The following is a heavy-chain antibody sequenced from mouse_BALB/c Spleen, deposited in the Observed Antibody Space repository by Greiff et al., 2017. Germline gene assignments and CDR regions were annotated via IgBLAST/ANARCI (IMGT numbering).Heavy chain of an antibody. D-gene: IGHD2-3*01. Sequence: QVQLQQSGAELVKPGASVKLSCKASGYTFTSYYMYWVKQRPGQGLEWIGEINPSNGGTNFNEKFKSKATLTVDKSSSTAYMQLSSLTSEDSAVYYCTRGFYDGYYVAYYAMDYWGQGTSVTVSS. J-gene: IGHJ4*01. CDR1: GYTFTSYY. V-gene: IGHV1S81*02. CDR3: TRGFYDGYYVAYYAMDY. CDR2: INPSNGGT.